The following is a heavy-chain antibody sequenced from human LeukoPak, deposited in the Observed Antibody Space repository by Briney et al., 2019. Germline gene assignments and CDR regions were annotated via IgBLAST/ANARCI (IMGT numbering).Heavy chain of an antibody. D-gene: IGHD6-13*01. CDR2: IYYSGST. CDR1: GGSISSYY. CDR3: ARFSSSWGPLDY. Sequence: SSETLSLTCTVSGGSISSYYWSWIRQPPGKGLEWIGYIYYSGSTNYNPSLKSRVTISVDTSKNQFSLKLSSVTAADTAVYYCARFSSSWGPLDYWGQGTLVTVS. V-gene: IGHV4-59*01. J-gene: IGHJ4*02.